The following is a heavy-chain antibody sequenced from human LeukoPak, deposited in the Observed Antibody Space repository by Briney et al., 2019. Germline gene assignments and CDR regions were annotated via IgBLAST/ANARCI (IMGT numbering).Heavy chain of an antibody. J-gene: IGHJ4*02. CDR3: ARVFGSSGYFDY. D-gene: IGHD3-10*02. CDR1: GFTFTSYA. CDR2: INWNGGST. Sequence: RSGGSLRLSCAASGFTFTSYAMTWVRQAPGKGLEWVSGINWNGGSTGYADSVKGRFTISRDNAKNSLYLQMNSLRAEDTALYYCARVFGSSGYFDYWGQGTLVTVSS. V-gene: IGHV3-20*04.